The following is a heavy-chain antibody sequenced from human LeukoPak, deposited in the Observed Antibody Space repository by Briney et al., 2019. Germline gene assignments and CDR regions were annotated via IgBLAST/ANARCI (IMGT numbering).Heavy chain of an antibody. CDR3: ARGRTFFGLRAAAGGY. J-gene: IGHJ4*02. CDR1: GYTFTSHD. D-gene: IGHD6-13*01. Sequence: ASVKVSCKASGYTFTSHDVNWLRQATGQGLEWLGWMNPNSGHTGFAQKFQGRVTMTRNTSISTAYMELSSLRSEDTAVYYCARGRTFFGLRAAAGGYWGQGTLVTVSS. CDR2: MNPNSGHT. V-gene: IGHV1-8*01.